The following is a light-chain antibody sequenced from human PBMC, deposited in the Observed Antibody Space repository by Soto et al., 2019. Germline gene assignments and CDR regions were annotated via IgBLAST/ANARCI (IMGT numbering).Light chain of an antibody. CDR3: CSYTRTSNHYF. CDR2: EVR. V-gene: IGLV2-14*01. J-gene: IGLJ1*01. CDR1: SSDIGGYDY. Sequence: QSALPQPASVSGSPGQSITISCTGTSSDIGGYDYVSWYQQRPGKAPKLMIYEVRYRPSGVSNRFSGSKSGNTASLTISGHQAEDEADYYCCSYTRTSNHYFFGSGTKVTVL.